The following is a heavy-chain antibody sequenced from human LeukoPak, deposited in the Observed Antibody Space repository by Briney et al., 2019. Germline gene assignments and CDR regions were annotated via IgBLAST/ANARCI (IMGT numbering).Heavy chain of an antibody. D-gene: IGHD3-22*01. J-gene: IGHJ3*02. CDR1: GYTFTSYD. CDR3: ARPPISLKVGGGGAFDI. Sequence: ASVKVSCKASGYTFTSYDINWVRQATGQGLEWMGWMNPNSGNTGYAQKFQGRVTMTRNTSISTAYMELSSLRSEDTVVYYCARPPISLKVGGGGAFDIWGQGTMVTVSS. CDR2: MNPNSGNT. V-gene: IGHV1-8*01.